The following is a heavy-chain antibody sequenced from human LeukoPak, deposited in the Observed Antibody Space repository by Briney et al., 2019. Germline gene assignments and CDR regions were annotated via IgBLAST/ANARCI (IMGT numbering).Heavy chain of an antibody. J-gene: IGHJ4*02. CDR2: IIPIFGTA. D-gene: IGHD3-10*01. CDR1: GGTFSSYA. V-gene: IGHV1-69*05. CDR3: ARAGSTWFGETEILG. Sequence: GSSVKVSCXASGGTFSSYAISWVRQAPGQGLEWMGGIIPIFGTANYAQKFQGRVTITTDESTSTAYMELSSLRSEDTAVYYCARAGSTWFGETEILGWGQGTLVTVSS.